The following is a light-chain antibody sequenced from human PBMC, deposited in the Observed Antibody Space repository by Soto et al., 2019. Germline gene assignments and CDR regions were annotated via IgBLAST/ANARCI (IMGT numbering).Light chain of an antibody. Sequence: DIQLTQSPSSLSASLGDRVTISCRASQNIDNYLHWYQQKSGKAPEALIYAASSLRDGVSSRFSGSGYGTEFTLTINNIQTEDFATYYCQQSSSSPPITFGQGTRLDI. CDR1: QNIDNY. V-gene: IGKV1-39*01. CDR2: AAS. CDR3: QQSSSSPPIT. J-gene: IGKJ5*01.